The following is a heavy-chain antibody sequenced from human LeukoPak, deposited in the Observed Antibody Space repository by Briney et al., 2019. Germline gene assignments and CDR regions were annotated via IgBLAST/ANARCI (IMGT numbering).Heavy chain of an antibody. CDR3: GCQDYDVLTGNYMDY. CDR1: GFTFSNYW. CDR2: INSDGSSA. V-gene: IGHV3-74*01. J-gene: IGHJ4*02. D-gene: IGHD3-9*01. Sequence: GGSLRLSCAVSGFTFSNYWMHWVRQAPGKGLVWVSRINSDGSSANYADSVKGRFTISRDNAKNTLFMQMNSLRAEDTAVYYCGCQDYDVLTGNYMDYWGQGTLVTVSS.